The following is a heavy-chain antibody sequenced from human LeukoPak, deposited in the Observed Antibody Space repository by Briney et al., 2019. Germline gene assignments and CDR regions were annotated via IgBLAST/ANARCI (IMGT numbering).Heavy chain of an antibody. J-gene: IGHJ4*02. V-gene: IGHV4-34*01. Sequence: SETLSLTCAVYGGSFSGYYWNWIRQPPGKGLEWIGEINHSGSTNYNPSLKSRVTLSVDTSKNQFSLKLSSVTAADTAVYYCARGQDYYDSSGYAYYWGQGTLVTVSS. D-gene: IGHD3-22*01. CDR3: ARGQDYYDSSGYAYY. CDR1: GGSFSGYY. CDR2: INHSGST.